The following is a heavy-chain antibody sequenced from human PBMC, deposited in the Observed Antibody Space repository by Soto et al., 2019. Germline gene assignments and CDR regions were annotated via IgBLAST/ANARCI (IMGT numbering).Heavy chain of an antibody. J-gene: IGHJ4*02. Sequence: QVQLVQSGAEVKKPGASVKVSCRASGYTFTSYAMHWVRQAPGKRLEWMGWINAGNGNTKYSQKFQVRVTITTDTSASTAYMELSSLRSEDTAVYYCARDLGGWPDYWGQGALVTVSP. CDR2: INAGNGNT. V-gene: IGHV1-3*01. D-gene: IGHD2-15*01. CDR3: ARDLGGWPDY. CDR1: GYTFTSYA.